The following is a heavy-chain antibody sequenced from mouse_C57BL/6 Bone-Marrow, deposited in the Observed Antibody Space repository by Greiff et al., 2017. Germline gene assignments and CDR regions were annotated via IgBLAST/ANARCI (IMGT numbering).Heavy chain of an antibody. CDR2: INPNNGGT. J-gene: IGHJ4*01. V-gene: IGHV1-18*01. CDR1: GYTFTDYN. D-gene: IGHD1-1*01. CDR3: ARSGGYYGYAMDY. Sequence: EVQLQQSGPELVKPGASVKIPCKASGYTFTDYNMDWGKQSHGKSIEWIGDINPNNGGTIYNQKFKGKATLTVDKSSSTAYMELRSLTSEDTAVYYCARSGGYYGYAMDYWGQGTSVTVSS.